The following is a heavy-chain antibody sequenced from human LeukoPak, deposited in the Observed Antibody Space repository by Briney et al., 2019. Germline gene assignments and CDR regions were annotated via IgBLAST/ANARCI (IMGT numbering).Heavy chain of an antibody. CDR2: IYYSGST. Sequence: SETLSLTCTVSGGSISSYYWNWIRQPPGKGLEWIGYIYYSGSTKYNPSLKSRVTISVDTSKNQFSLNLRSVTAADMAIYYCARAAAPGITGWFDPWGQGTLVTVSS. V-gene: IGHV4-59*01. J-gene: IGHJ5*02. CDR3: ARAAAPGITGWFDP. D-gene: IGHD6-13*01. CDR1: GGSISSYY.